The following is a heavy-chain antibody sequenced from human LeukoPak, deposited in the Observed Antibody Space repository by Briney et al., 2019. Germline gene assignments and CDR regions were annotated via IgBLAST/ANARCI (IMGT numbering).Heavy chain of an antibody. J-gene: IGHJ4*02. CDR3: ARFTGQTHFDS. V-gene: IGHV4-4*07. CDR1: GASISSYH. D-gene: IGHD1-14*01. CDR2: IYPRRTT. Sequence: SETLSLTCTVSGASISSYHWSWIRQPAGKGLEWIGRIYPRRTTNYNPSLRGRVTMSMDTSKNQFSLELTSVTAADTAVYYCARFTGQTHFDSWGQGTLVTVPS.